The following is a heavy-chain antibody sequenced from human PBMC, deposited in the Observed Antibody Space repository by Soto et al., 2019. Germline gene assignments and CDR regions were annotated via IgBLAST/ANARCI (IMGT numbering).Heavy chain of an antibody. Sequence: QITVKGSGPTLVKPTQTLTLTCTLSGISLSTSGVGLGWIRQTPGKAPEWLALVYWNGDKHYSPSLKNRLTITKDTSKNQAVLTMTNMDPVDTATYYCARGLATLPVFAFAFWGQGTVVTVSS. D-gene: IGHD1-1*01. CDR2: VYWNGDK. J-gene: IGHJ3*01. CDR3: ARGLATLPVFAFAF. CDR1: GISLSTSGVG. V-gene: IGHV2-5*01.